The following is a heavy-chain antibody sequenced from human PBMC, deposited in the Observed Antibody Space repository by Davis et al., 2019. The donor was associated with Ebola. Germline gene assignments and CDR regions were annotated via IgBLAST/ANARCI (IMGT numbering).Heavy chain of an antibody. J-gene: IGHJ3*02. V-gene: IGHV4-59*01. CDR1: SGSISSSY. Sequence: SETLSLTCTVSSGSISSSYWSWIRQSPGKGLEWIGYIYYSGRTNYNPSLKSRVTISLDTSKNQFSLKLTSVTAADTAVYYCARDSDAFDIWGQGTMVTVSS. CDR2: IYYSGRT. CDR3: ARDSDAFDI.